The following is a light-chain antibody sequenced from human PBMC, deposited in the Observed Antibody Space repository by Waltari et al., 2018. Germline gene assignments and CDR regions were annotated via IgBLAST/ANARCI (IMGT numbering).Light chain of an antibody. J-gene: IGLJ2*01. CDR1: SSNIGNNY. V-gene: IGLV1-51*01. CDR2: DNN. CDR3: GTWDSSLSAVV. Sequence: QSVLTQPPSVSAAPGQKVTISCSGSSSNIGNNYVSWYQQLPGTAPKLLIYDNNKRPSGMPDRFAGSKSGTSATLGITGLQTGDEAEYYCGTWDSSLSAVVFGGGTKLTVL.